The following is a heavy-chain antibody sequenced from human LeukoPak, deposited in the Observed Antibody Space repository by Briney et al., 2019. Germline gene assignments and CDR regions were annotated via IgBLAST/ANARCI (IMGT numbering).Heavy chain of an antibody. D-gene: IGHD3-3*01. Sequence: ASVKVSCKASGYTFTSYDINWVRQATGQGLEWMGWMNPNSGNTGYAQKFQGRVTITRNTSISTAYMELSSLRSEDTAVYYCARGARRVTIFGVVIIPVHDAFDIWGQGTMVTVSS. J-gene: IGHJ3*02. V-gene: IGHV1-8*03. CDR3: ARGARRVTIFGVVIIPVHDAFDI. CDR1: GYTFTSYD. CDR2: MNPNSGNT.